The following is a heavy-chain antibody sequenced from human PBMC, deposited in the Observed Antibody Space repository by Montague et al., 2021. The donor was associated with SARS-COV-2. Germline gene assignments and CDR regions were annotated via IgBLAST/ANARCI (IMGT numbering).Heavy chain of an antibody. CDR3: ASGTEYGSGIYRHYYYDH. CDR1: GGSFSGYY. V-gene: IGHV4-34*01. Sequence: SETLSLTCAVYGGSFSGYYWCWIRQPPGKGMEWIGEINNSGSTNSNPSLKSRVTISVDTSKNQYSLRLGLVTAADTAMYYCASGTEYGSGIYRHYYYDHWGQGTPATVSS. J-gene: IGHJ4*02. D-gene: IGHD3-10*01. CDR2: INNSGST.